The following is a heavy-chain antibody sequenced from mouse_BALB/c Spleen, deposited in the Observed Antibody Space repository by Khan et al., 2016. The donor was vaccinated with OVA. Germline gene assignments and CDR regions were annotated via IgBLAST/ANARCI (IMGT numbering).Heavy chain of an antibody. D-gene: IGHD2-12*01. V-gene: IGHV9-3-1*01. J-gene: IGHJ4*01. CDR1: GYTLTIYG. CDR2: INTYTGEP. CDR3: VRVCYNETMDY. Sequence: QIQLVQSGPELRKPGETVKISCKASGYTLTIYGMNWVRQAPGKGLKWMGWINTYTGEPTYADDFKGRFAFSLENSASTAYLTINNLKNEDTSTYFCVRVCYNETMDYWGQGTSVTVSS.